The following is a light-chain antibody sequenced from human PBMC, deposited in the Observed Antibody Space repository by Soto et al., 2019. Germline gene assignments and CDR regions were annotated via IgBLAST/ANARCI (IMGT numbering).Light chain of an antibody. CDR1: SSDVGGYDY. Sequence: QSALTQPRSVSGSPGQSVAISCTGTSSDVGGYDYVSWYQQHPGKAPKLMIFDVNKRPSGVPDRFSGSKSGNTASLTISGLQADDEDEYYCCSFAGSDYVFGTGTKVTVL. CDR3: CSFAGSDYV. CDR2: DVN. J-gene: IGLJ1*01. V-gene: IGLV2-11*01.